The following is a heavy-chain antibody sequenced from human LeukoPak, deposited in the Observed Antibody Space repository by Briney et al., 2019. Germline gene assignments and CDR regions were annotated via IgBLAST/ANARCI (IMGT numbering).Heavy chain of an antibody. V-gene: IGHV1-2*06. CDR2: SNPDNVGT. Sequence: GASVKVSCKASGYSFSAHYMHWIRQAPGQGLEWMGQSNPDNVGTKYAPKYQGRVTMSRDTSIATVYMELRSLTSDDTAVYFCARARGAPYRHPFVERIAPYYFDDWGQGTLVTVSS. D-gene: IGHD2-21*01. CDR3: ARARGAPYRHPFVERIAPYYFDD. J-gene: IGHJ4*02. CDR1: GYSFSAHY.